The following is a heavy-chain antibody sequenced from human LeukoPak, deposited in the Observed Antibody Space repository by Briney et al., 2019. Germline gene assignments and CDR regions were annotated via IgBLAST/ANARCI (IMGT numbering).Heavy chain of an antibody. D-gene: IGHD6-13*01. J-gene: IGHJ5*02. Sequence: PSETLSLTCAVYGGSFSGYYWSWIRQPPGEGLEWIGEINHSGSTNYNPSLKSRLTISVDTSKNQFSLKLSSVTSADTAVYYCARGPDYSSSYAANWFDPWGQGTLVTVSS. V-gene: IGHV4-34*01. CDR1: GGSFSGYY. CDR3: ARGPDYSSSYAANWFDP. CDR2: INHSGST.